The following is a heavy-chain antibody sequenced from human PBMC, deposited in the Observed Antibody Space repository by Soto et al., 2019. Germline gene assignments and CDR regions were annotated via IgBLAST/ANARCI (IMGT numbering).Heavy chain of an antibody. Sequence: GGSLRLSCAASGFTVTTNHVNWVRQAPGKGLEWVSVIKSGGDTYYADSVKGRFTISRDNSKNTLYLQMNNLRADDTAMYYCAKGIIARVSATDFCGQGILVTLSS. CDR3: AKGIIARVSATDF. CDR2: IKSGGDT. D-gene: IGHD2-15*01. J-gene: IGHJ4*02. V-gene: IGHV3-66*01. CDR1: GFTVTTNH.